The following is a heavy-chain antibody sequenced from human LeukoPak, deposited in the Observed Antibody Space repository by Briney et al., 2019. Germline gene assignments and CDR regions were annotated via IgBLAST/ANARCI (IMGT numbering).Heavy chain of an antibody. Sequence: SVKVSCKASGGTFSSYAISWVRQAPGQGLEWMGRIIPILGIANYAQKFQGRVTITADKSMSTAYMELSSLRSEDTAVYYCARAPYYYGSGSPNWFDPWGQGTLVTVSS. D-gene: IGHD3-10*01. CDR3: ARAPYYYGSGSPNWFDP. CDR2: IIPILGIA. CDR1: GGTFSSYA. J-gene: IGHJ5*02. V-gene: IGHV1-69*04.